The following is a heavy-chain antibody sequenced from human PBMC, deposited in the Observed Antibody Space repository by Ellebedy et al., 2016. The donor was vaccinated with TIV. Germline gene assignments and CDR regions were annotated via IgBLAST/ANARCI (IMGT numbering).Heavy chain of an antibody. CDR1: GFTFTRYG. V-gene: IGHV1-18*04. Sequence: AASVKVSCKASGFTFTRYGINWVRQAPGQGLEWMGWISGYSGNTDYAQKFQGRVTMTTDTDTNTGYMELTSLTSDDTAVYYCARGSGPNWLDPWGQGTLVTVSS. CDR2: ISGYSGNT. CDR3: ARGSGPNWLDP. J-gene: IGHJ5*01. D-gene: IGHD6-19*01.